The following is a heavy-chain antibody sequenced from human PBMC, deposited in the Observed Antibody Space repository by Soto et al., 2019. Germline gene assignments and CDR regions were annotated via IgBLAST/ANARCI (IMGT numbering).Heavy chain of an antibody. D-gene: IGHD2-2*01. CDR3: AKDKWGSYCSISSCYYFDF. CDR2: ISYDGSNK. J-gene: IGHJ4*02. Sequence: QVQLVESGGGVVQPGRSLRLSCAASGLTFSSYGMHWVRQAPGKGLEWVAVISYDGSNKYYAESVKGRFTISRDNSKNTLYLQMNSLRAEDTAVYYCAKDKWGSYCSISSCYYFDFWGQGTLVTVSS. CDR1: GLTFSSYG. V-gene: IGHV3-30*18.